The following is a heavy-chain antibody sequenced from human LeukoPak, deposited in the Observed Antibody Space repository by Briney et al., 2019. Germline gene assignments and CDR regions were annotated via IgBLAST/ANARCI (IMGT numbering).Heavy chain of an antibody. CDR3: AADVPGSSSNWSLL. Sequence: EASVKVSCKASGFTFTSSAVQWVRQARGQRLEWIGWIVVGSGNTNYAQKFQEIVTLTRDMSTSTAYMEVSSLRSEDTAVYYCAADVPGSSSNWSLLWGQGTLVTVSS. J-gene: IGHJ4*02. D-gene: IGHD6-13*01. CDR1: GFTFTSSA. V-gene: IGHV1-58*01. CDR2: IVVGSGNT.